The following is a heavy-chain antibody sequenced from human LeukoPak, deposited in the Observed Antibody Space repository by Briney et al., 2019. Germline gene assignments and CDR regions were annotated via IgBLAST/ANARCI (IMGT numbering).Heavy chain of an antibody. V-gene: IGHV3-53*01. J-gene: IGHJ4*02. CDR3: ARDPDYYDSTEN. CDR1: GFTVSSNY. Sequence: GGSLRLSCAAPGFTVSSNYMSWVRQAPGKGLEWVSVIYSGGSTYYADSVKGRFTISRDNSKNTLYLQMNSLRAEDTAVYYCARDPDYYDSTENWGQGTLVTVSS. CDR2: IYSGGST. D-gene: IGHD3-22*01.